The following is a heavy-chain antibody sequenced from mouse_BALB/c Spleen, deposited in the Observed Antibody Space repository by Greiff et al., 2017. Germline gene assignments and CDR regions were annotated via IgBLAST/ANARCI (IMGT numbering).Heavy chain of an antibody. CDR1: GFSLTSYG. J-gene: IGHJ1*01. Sequence: VQLVESGPGLVAPSQSLSITCTVSGFSLTSYGVHWVRQPPGKGLEWLGVIWAGGSTNYNSALMSRLSISKDNSKSQVFLKMNSLQTDDTARYYCARDHYYGYWYFDVWGAGTTVTVSS. D-gene: IGHD1-2*01. CDR3: ARDHYYGYWYFDV. V-gene: IGHV2-9*02. CDR2: IWAGGST.